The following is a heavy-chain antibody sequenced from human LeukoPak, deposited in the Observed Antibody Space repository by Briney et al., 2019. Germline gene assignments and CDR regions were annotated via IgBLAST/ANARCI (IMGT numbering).Heavy chain of an antibody. V-gene: IGHV1-69*04. CDR1: GGAFSSYF. Sequence: SVKVSCKASGGAFSSYFISWVRQAPGQGLEWVGRVIPTLGIANYAQSFQGRVTITADKSTGTAYMELSSLRSEDTAVYYCAREYGGAYSYGYYYWGQGTPVSGSS. CDR2: VIPTLGIA. J-gene: IGHJ4*02. CDR3: AREYGGAYSYGYYY. D-gene: IGHD5-18*01.